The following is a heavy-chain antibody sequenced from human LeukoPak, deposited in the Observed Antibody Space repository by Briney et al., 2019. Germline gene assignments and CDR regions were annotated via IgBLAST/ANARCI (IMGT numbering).Heavy chain of an antibody. Sequence: GGSLRLSCAVSGFTFSSYSMNWVRQAPGKGLEWVSCISRGDRYIHYADSVKGRFTISRDNAKNSLYLQMDSLRAEDTAVYYCARGHSSGWANYYYYYGMDVWGKGTTVTVSS. V-gene: IGHV3-21*01. D-gene: IGHD6-19*01. CDR3: ARGHSSGWANYYYYYGMDV. CDR2: ISRGDRYI. CDR1: GFTFSSYS. J-gene: IGHJ6*04.